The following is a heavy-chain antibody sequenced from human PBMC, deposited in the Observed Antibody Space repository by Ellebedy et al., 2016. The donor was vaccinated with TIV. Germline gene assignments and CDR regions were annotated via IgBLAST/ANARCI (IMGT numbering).Heavy chain of an antibody. CDR3: ATSAAIDAFDI. J-gene: IGHJ3*02. V-gene: IGHV4-39*02. D-gene: IGHD6-25*01. CDR1: GGSVIRNGQY. CDR2: LYYSGST. Sequence: SETLSLXXSVSGGSVIRNGQYCTWVRQPPGKGLEWIGGLYYSGSTWYNPSLKSRVTISVDTSKNLFSLRLRSVTAADTAVYYCATSAAIDAFDIWGQGTMVTVS.